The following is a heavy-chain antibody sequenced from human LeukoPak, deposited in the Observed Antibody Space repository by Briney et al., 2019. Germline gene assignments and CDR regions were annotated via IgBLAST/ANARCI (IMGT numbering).Heavy chain of an antibody. D-gene: IGHD6-13*01. CDR3: ASQPTAEHSSSWCEDY. CDR1: GGTFSSYA. CDR2: IIPIFGTA. V-gene: IGHV1-69*13. Sequence: ASVKVSCKASGGTFSSYAISWVRQAPGQGLEWMGGIIPIFGTANYAQKFQGRVTITADESTGTAYMELSSLRSEDTAVYYCASQPTAEHSSSWCEDYWGQGTLVTVSS. J-gene: IGHJ4*02.